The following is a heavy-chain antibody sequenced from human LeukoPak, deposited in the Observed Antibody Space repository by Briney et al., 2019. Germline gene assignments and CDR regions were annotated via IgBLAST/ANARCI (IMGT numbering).Heavy chain of an antibody. D-gene: IGHD3-22*01. V-gene: IGHV1-69*13. CDR3: ARDYYDSSGYYLPFDY. Sequence: SVKVSCKASGGTFSSYAISWVRQAPGQGLEWMGGIIPIFDTANYAQKFQGRVTITADESTSTAYMELSSLRSEDTAVYYCARDYYDSSGYYLPFDYWGQGTLVTVSS. J-gene: IGHJ4*02. CDR2: IIPIFDTA. CDR1: GGTFSSYA.